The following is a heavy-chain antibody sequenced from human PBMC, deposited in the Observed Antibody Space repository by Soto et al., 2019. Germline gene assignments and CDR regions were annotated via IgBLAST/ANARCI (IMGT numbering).Heavy chain of an antibody. CDR2: IYYSGST. CDR3: ARNYGDYVRWFDP. D-gene: IGHD4-17*01. J-gene: IGHJ5*02. CDR1: GGSISSGGYY. Sequence: QVQLQESGPGLVKPSQTLSLTCTVSGGSISSGGYYWSWIRQHPGKGLEWIGYIYYSGSTYYNPSLKSRVTISVDTYKNQFSLKLSSVPAADTAVYYCARNYGDYVRWFDPWGQGTLVTVSS. V-gene: IGHV4-31*03.